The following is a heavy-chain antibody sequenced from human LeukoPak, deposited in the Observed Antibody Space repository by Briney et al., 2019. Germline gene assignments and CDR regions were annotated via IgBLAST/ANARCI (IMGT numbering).Heavy chain of an antibody. CDR3: ARTLRAYDSED. CDR2: IIPILGIA. D-gene: IGHD3-22*01. J-gene: IGHJ4*02. CDR1: GGTFSSYT. Sequence: GASVKVSCKASGGTFSSYTISWVRQAPGQGPEWMGRIIPILGIANYAQKFQGRVTITADKSTSTAYMELSSLRSEDTAVYYCARTLRAYDSEDWGQGTLVTVSS. V-gene: IGHV1-69*02.